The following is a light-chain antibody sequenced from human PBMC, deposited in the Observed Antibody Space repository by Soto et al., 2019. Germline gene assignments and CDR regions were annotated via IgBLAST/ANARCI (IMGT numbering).Light chain of an antibody. CDR1: QSVSSN. J-gene: IGKJ5*01. CDR3: QQYNNWPPIT. V-gene: IGKV3-15*01. CDR2: GAF. Sequence: PGGRATLSCRASQSVSSNLSWYQQKPGQAPRLLIYGAFTRATGIPARFSGSGSGTEFTLTISSLQSEDFAVYYCQQYNNWPPITFGQGTRLEIK.